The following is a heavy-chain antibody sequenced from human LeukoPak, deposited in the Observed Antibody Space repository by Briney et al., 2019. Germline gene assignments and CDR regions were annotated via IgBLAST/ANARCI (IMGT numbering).Heavy chain of an antibody. V-gene: IGHV3-66*02. J-gene: IGHJ4*02. CDR2: IYGVGST. D-gene: IGHD3-10*01. CDR1: RFTVCSNY. Sequence: GGSLRLSCADSRFTVCSNYMSWGRQGPGKGLEWVSVIYGVGSTYYADSVECRVTISRDNSKNTLYLQMNSLRAEDTAVYYCARDAMYYYGSGRYNWGQGTLVTVSS. CDR3: ARDAMYYYGSGRYN.